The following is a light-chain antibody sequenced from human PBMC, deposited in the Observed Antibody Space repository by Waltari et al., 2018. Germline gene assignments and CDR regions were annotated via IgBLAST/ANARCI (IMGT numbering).Light chain of an antibody. CDR1: SGHTNNI. J-gene: IGLJ3*02. V-gene: IGLV4-69*01. CDR2: VNSDGSH. Sequence: QLVLTQSPSASAPLGASVKLTCTLSSGHTNNITAWPQQHPKKGPRYLMKVNSDGSHQQGDKIPERFPGFRPWAGRYLPIPRLPSEDEADYYCQTGGHGTWVFGGGTKLTVL. CDR3: QTGGHGTWV.